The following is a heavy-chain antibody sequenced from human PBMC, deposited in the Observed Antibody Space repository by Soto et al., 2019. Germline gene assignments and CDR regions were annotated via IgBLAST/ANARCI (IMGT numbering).Heavy chain of an antibody. CDR1: GFTFSSYW. Sequence: GGSLRLSCAASGFTFSSYWMSWVRQAPGKGLEWVANIKQDGSEKYYVDSVKGRFTISRDNAKNSLYLQMNSLRAEDTAVYYCARGDSSSWLGYYDNGMDGWGQGTTVTV. CDR2: IKQDGSEK. V-gene: IGHV3-7*03. CDR3: ARGDSSSWLGYYDNGMDG. J-gene: IGHJ6*02. D-gene: IGHD6-13*01.